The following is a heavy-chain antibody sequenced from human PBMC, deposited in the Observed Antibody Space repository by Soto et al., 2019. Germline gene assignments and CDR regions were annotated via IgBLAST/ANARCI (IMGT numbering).Heavy chain of an antibody. CDR3: ARGGNDYVWGSYLY. CDR2: IIPVFGTA. V-gene: IGHV1-69*12. D-gene: IGHD3-16*02. CDR1: GGTFSSYC. Sequence: QVQLVQSGAEVKKPGSSVKVSCKASGGTFSSYCISWVRQAPGQGLEWMGGIIPVFGTANYAQNFQGRVTXTADESTSTVYMELSSLRSEDTAVYYCARGGNDYVWGSYLYWGQGTLVTVSS. J-gene: IGHJ4*02.